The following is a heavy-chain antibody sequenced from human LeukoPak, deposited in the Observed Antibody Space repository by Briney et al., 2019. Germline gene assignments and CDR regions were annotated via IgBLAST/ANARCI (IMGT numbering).Heavy chain of an antibody. J-gene: IGHJ3*02. CDR1: GYTFTGYY. V-gene: IGHV1-2*02. CDR3: ATIAYCGGDCYSLDAFDI. D-gene: IGHD2-21*02. CDR2: INPNSGGT. Sequence: ASVKVSCKASGYTFTGYYIHWVRQAPGQGLEWMGWINPNSGGTNYAQKFQGRVTMTRDTSISTAYMELSRLRSDDTAVYYCATIAYCGGDCYSLDAFDIWGQGTMVTVSS.